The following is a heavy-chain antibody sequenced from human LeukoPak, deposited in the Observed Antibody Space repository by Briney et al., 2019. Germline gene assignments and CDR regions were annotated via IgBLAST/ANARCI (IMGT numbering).Heavy chain of an antibody. D-gene: IGHD6-19*01. CDR3: AKGLTSSGWYYFDY. V-gene: IGHV4-31*03. Sequence: SETLSLTCTVSGGSISSGGYYWSWIRQHPGKGLEWIGYIYYSGSTYYNPSLKSRVTISVDTSKNQFSLKLSSVTAADTAVYYCAKGLTSSGWYYFDYWGQGTLVTVSS. J-gene: IGHJ4*02. CDR2: IYYSGST. CDR1: GGSISSGGYY.